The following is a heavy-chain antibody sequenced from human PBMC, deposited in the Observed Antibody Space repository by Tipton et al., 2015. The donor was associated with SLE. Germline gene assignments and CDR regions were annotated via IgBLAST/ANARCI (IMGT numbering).Heavy chain of an antibody. CDR2: ITSRSDYI. V-gene: IGHV3-21*01. CDR1: EFSFSSYS. CDR3: ARERIAGAFDV. Sequence: QLVQSGGGLVKPGGSLRLSCEASEFSFSSYSLNWVRQAPGKGLEWVSSITSRSDYIYYADSLKGRFTVSRDNAKNSLYLQMDSLRPEDTAVYYCARERIAGAFDVWGQGTMVTVSS. D-gene: IGHD6-13*01. J-gene: IGHJ3*01.